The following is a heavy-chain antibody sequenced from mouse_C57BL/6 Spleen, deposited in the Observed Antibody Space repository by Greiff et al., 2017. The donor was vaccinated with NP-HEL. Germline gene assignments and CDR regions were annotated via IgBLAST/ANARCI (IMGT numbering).Heavy chain of an antibody. J-gene: IGHJ4*01. Sequence: QVQLQQSGAELARPGASVKLSCKASGYTFTSYGISWVKQRTGQGLEWIGEIYPRSGNTYYNEKFKGKATLTADKSSSTAYMELRSLTSEDSAVYFCARSQPPLGRYAMDYWGQGTSVTVSS. CDR2: IYPRSGNT. D-gene: IGHD4-1*01. CDR1: GYTFTSYG. CDR3: ARSQPPLGRYAMDY. V-gene: IGHV1-81*01.